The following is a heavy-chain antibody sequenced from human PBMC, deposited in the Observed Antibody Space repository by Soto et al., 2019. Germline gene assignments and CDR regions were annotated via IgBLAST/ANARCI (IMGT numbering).Heavy chain of an antibody. CDR2: IYYSGST. D-gene: IGHD3-10*01. CDR1: GGSISSSGYY. J-gene: IGHJ4*02. CDR3: ARHFVAVVIKGWGY. V-gene: IGHV4-39*01. Sequence: PSETLSLTCAVSGGSISSSGYYWGWIRQPPGKGLEWIGTIYYSGSTYYNPSLKSRVTISVDTSKNQFSLKLISVTAADTAVYYCARHFVAVVIKGWGYWGQGKLVTVS.